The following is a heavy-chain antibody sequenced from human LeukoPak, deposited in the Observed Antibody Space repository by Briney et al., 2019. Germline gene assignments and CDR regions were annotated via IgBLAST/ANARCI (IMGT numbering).Heavy chain of an antibody. D-gene: IGHD3-3*01. V-gene: IGHV4-39*01. J-gene: IGHJ4*02. Sequence: SETLSLTCTVSGGSISSSSYYWGWIRQPPGKGLEWIGTIYYSGTTYYNPSLKSRVTISVDTSKNQFSLKLSSVTAADTAVYYCARQSGWYYDFWSGYYTQHWGQGTLATVSS. CDR2: IYYSGTT. CDR1: GGSISSSSYY. CDR3: ARQSGWYYDFWSGYYTQH.